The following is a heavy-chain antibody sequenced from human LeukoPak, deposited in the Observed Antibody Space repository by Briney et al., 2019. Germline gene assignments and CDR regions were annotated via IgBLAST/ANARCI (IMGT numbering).Heavy chain of an antibody. Sequence: PSETLSLTCTVSGGSISSYWSWIRQSPGKGLEWIGYIYFTGTTNYNPSLKSRLTISIDTSRNQFSLKLSSATAADTAIYSSVNGGSYLTKWGQGTLVTVSS. CDR1: GGSISSY. D-gene: IGHD3-10*01. J-gene: IGHJ4*02. V-gene: IGHV4-59*01. CDR2: IYFTGTT. CDR3: VNGGSYLTK.